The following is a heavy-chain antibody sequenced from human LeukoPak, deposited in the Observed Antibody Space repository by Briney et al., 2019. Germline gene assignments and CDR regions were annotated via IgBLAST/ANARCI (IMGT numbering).Heavy chain of an antibody. J-gene: IGHJ4*02. CDR3: ARIPSSSWYTDY. Sequence: GGFLRLSCAASGFTFSSYAMHWVRQAPGKGLEWVAVISYDGSNKYYADSVKGRFTISRDNSKNTLYLQMNSLRAEDTAVYYCARIPSSSWYTDYWGQGTLVTVSS. CDR1: GFTFSSYA. V-gene: IGHV3-30-3*01. D-gene: IGHD6-13*01. CDR2: ISYDGSNK.